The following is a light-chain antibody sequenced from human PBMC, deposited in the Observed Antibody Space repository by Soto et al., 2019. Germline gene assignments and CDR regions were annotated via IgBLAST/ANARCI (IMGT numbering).Light chain of an antibody. CDR1: QRISTNY. CDR2: GAS. Sequence: EIVLTQSPGTLSVSPGERASLSCRTSQRISTNYLAWYQHRPGQPPRLLIYGASNSTTGIPDRFSGSGSGTGFTPTVSRLKPEDFAVYYCQQYDTPPYTFGQGTNLQI. CDR3: QQYDTPPYT. V-gene: IGKV3-20*01. J-gene: IGKJ2*01.